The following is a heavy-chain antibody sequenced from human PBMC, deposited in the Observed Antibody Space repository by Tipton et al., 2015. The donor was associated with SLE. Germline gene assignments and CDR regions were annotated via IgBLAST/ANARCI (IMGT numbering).Heavy chain of an antibody. D-gene: IGHD3-9*01. CDR3: ARLYFDVLTGYLQGYFDS. J-gene: IGHJ4*02. CDR2: IYYSGST. CDR1: GGSISSGDHY. V-gene: IGHV4-31*03. Sequence: TLSLTCTVSGGSISSGDHYWSWVRQHPGKGLEWIGYIYYSGSTYYISSLKSRVIISIDTSKNQFSLKLNSVTAADTAVYYCARLYFDVLTGYLQGYFDSWGQGSLLTVSS.